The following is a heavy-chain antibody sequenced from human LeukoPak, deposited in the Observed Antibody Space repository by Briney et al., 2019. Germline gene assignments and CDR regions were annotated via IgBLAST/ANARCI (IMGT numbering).Heavy chain of an antibody. J-gene: IGHJ4*02. Sequence: SSETLSLTCTVSGGSISSSYYYWGWIRQPPGKGLEWIGYIYYSGSTYYNPSLKSRVTISVDTSKNQFSLKLSSVTAADTAVYYCARVQALTTVTIYYFDYWGQGTLVTVSS. CDR2: IYYSGST. D-gene: IGHD4-17*01. CDR3: ARVQALTTVTIYYFDY. V-gene: IGHV4-31*03. CDR1: GGSISSSYYY.